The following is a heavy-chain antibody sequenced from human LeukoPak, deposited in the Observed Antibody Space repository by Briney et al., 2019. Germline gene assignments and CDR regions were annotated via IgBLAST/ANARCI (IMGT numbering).Heavy chain of an antibody. J-gene: IGHJ4*02. CDR3: ARGEYRYSGSYLDY. D-gene: IGHD1-26*01. CDR1: GFTFNNYG. Sequence: GGSLRLSCAASGFTFNNYGMHWVRQAPGKGLEWVAVISYEGRNKYYVDSVKGRFTISRDNSKNTLYLQVNSLRPEDTAVYYCARGEYRYSGSYLDYWGQGTLVTVSS. V-gene: IGHV3-33*01. CDR2: ISYEGRNK.